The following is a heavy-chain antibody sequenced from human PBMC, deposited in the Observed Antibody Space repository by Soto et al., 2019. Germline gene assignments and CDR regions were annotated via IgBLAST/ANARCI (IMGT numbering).Heavy chain of an antibody. CDR2: INSDGSST. V-gene: IGHV3-74*01. CDR1: GFTFSSYW. CDR3: VRTSLVVAAATREDY. J-gene: IGHJ4*02. D-gene: IGHD2-15*01. Sequence: EVQLVESGGGLVQPGGSLRLSCAASGFTFSSYWMHWVRQAPVKGLLWVSRINSDGSSTSYADSVKGRFTISRDNAKNTRYLQMTSLRAEATAVYYCVRTSLVVAAATREDYWGQGTLVTVS.